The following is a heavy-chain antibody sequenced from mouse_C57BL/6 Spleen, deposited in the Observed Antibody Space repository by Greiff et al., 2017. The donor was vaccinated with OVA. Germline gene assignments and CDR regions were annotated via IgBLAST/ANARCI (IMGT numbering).Heavy chain of an antibody. CDR2: IDPSDSYT. J-gene: IGHJ2*01. CDR1: GYTFTSYW. Sequence: VQLQQPGAELVMPGASVKLSCKASGYTFTSYWMHWVKQRPGQGLEWIGEIDPSDSYTNYNQKFKGKSTLTVDKSSSTAYMQLSSLTSEDSAVYYCARSRQLDYWGQGTTLTVSS. V-gene: IGHV1-69*01. D-gene: IGHD4-1*02. CDR3: ARSRQLDY.